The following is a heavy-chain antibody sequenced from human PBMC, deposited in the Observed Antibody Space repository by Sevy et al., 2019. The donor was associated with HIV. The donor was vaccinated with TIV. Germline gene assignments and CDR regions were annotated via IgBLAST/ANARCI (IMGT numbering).Heavy chain of an antibody. Sequence: ASVKVSCKASGYTFTSYVMHWVRQAPGQRLQWMGWINTGNGDTKYSEKLQGRVTITRDTSASTAYMELSSLRSEDTAVYYCARDRWGSGDFDYWGQGTLVTVSS. CDR3: ARDRWGSGDFDY. D-gene: IGHD3-10*01. V-gene: IGHV1-3*04. CDR2: INTGNGDT. CDR1: GYTFTSYV. J-gene: IGHJ4*02.